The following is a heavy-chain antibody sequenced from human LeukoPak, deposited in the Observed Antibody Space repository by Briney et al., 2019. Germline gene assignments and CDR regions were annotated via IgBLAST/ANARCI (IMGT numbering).Heavy chain of an antibody. Sequence: ASVKVSCKASGYTFTSYYMHWVRQAPGQGLEWMGIINPSGGSTSYAQKFQGRVTMTRNTSISKAYMEVSSLRDEEKAGEYCERQPYYYENSGYYHPHGFDIWGQGTMVTVSS. J-gene: IGHJ3*02. CDR2: INPSGGST. CDR3: ERQPYYYENSGYYHPHGFDI. V-gene: IGHV1-46*01. D-gene: IGHD3-22*01. CDR1: GYTFTSYY.